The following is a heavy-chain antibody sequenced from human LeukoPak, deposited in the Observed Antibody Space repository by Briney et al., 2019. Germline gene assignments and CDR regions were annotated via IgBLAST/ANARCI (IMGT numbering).Heavy chain of an antibody. D-gene: IGHD2/OR15-2a*01. V-gene: IGHV3-7*01. Sequence: PGGSLRLSCAASGFTFSSYWMSWVRQAPGKGLEWVANIKQDGSEKYYVDSVKGRFTISRDNAKNSLYLQMNSLRDEDTALYYCARDFYGRRGAFDIWGQGTLVTVSS. CDR1: GFTFSSYW. CDR3: ARDFYGRRGAFDI. J-gene: IGHJ3*02. CDR2: IKQDGSEK.